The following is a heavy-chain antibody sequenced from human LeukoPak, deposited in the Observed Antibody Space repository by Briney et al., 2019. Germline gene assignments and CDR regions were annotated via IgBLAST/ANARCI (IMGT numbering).Heavy chain of an antibody. CDR2: IYNGGST. D-gene: IGHD2-2*01. Sequence: GGSLRLSCAASGFTVSSNFMTCVRQAPGKGVEWVSIIYNGGSTYLADSVKGRFTISRDISKNTLYLQMNNLRSEDTAVYSCARGNCTSISHFTFDYWGQGTQVTVSS. CDR1: GFTVSSNF. J-gene: IGHJ4*02. CDR3: ARGNCTSISHFTFDY. V-gene: IGHV3-53*01.